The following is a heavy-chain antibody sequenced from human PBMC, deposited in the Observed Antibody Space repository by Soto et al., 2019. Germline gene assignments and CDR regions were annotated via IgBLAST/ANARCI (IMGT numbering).Heavy chain of an antibody. V-gene: IGHV4-30-2*03. CDR3: ARRYGWLYFDY. CDR2: IYHRGST. D-gene: IGHD3-10*01. J-gene: IGHJ4*02. CDR1: GGSISSGGYS. Sequence: PSETLSLTCAVSGGSISSGGYSWSWIWQPPGKGLEWIGYIYHRGSTYHNTSLKSRVTISVDTSKNQFSLKLTSVTAADTALYYCARRYGWLYFDYWGQGSLVTVSS.